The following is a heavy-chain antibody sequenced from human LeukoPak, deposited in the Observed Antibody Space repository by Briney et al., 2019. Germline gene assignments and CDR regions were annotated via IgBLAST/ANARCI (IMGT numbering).Heavy chain of an antibody. CDR3: ARDKGYSSDY. CDR1: GFSLSSYW. J-gene: IGHJ4*02. V-gene: IGHV3-74*01. CDR2: INNDGINT. Sequence: GGSLRLSCAASGFSLSSYWMHWVRQAPGKGLVWVSRINNDGINTNYADSVKGRFTISKDSAKNTLYLQMNSLRAEDTAVYYCARDKGYSSDYWGQGTLVTVSS. D-gene: IGHD2-15*01.